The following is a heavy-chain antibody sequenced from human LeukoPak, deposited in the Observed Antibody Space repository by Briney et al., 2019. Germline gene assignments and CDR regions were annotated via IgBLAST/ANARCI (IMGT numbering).Heavy chain of an antibody. V-gene: IGHV1-46*01. D-gene: IGHD6-13*01. J-gene: IGHJ3*02. CDR1: RYTLTSYY. Sequence: GASVKVSCKASRYTLTSYYMHWVRQAPGQGLEWMGIINPTVGDTIYAQKFQGRVTMTRDMSTSTVYMELSSLRSDDTAVYYCARYGFSSSWQGGWHAFDIWGQGTMVTVSS. CDR3: ARYGFSSSWQGGWHAFDI. CDR2: INPTVGDT.